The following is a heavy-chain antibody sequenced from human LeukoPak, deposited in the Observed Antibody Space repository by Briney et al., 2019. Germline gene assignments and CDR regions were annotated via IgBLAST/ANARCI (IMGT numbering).Heavy chain of an antibody. V-gene: IGHV3-23*01. Sequence: PGGSLTLSCAASGFTFSDYAMSWVRQAPGKGLEWVSVISGSGGSTYYADSVKGRFTISRDNSKNTLFLQMNSLRGEDTAVYYCAKVSDFWSGYFDYWGQGTLVTVSS. CDR1: GFTFSDYA. CDR2: ISGSGGST. D-gene: IGHD3-3*01. CDR3: AKVSDFWSGYFDY. J-gene: IGHJ4*02.